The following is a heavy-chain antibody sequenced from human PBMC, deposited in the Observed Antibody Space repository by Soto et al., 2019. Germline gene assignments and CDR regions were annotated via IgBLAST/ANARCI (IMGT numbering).Heavy chain of an antibody. D-gene: IGHD1-26*01. CDR2: INHSGSA. Sequence: QVQLQQSGAGLLKPSETLSLTCDVYGGSFSGYIWTWIRQTPGKGLQWIGQINHSGSANYNPSLTSRVTLSVPTSNSQFSLELNSVTAADTAVYYCARGLISGSHYSGGWYYFDSWGQGTQVTVSS. V-gene: IGHV4-34*01. J-gene: IGHJ4*02. CDR1: GGSFSGYI. CDR3: ARGLISGSHYSGGWYYFDS.